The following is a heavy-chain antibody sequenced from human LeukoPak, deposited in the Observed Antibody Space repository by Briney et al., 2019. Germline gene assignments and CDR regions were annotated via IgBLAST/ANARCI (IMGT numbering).Heavy chain of an antibody. D-gene: IGHD1-26*01. CDR1: GFTFSSNA. CDR3: ATYSGPDKWDASDM. J-gene: IGHJ3*02. V-gene: IGHV3-7*01. Sequence: GGSLRLSCAASGFTFSSNAMTWIRQAPGKGLEWVATIRVDGSTEYPVDSMKGRFTISRDNAKNSLHLQMNSLRAEDTAVYYCATYSGPDKWDASDMWGQGTLVTVSS. CDR2: IRVDGSTE.